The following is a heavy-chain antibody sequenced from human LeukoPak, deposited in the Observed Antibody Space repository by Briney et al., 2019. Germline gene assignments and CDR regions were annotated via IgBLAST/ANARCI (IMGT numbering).Heavy chain of an antibody. CDR1: GGSFSGYY. J-gene: IGHJ4*02. V-gene: IGHV4-34*01. D-gene: IGHD2-2*01. CDR3: ARGAMNCSSTSCYVSHFDY. CDR2: INHSGST. Sequence: PSETLSLTCAVYGGSFSGYYWSWIRQPPGKGLEWIGEINHSGSTNYNPSLKSRVTISVDTSKNQFSLKLGSVTAADTAVYYCARGAMNCSSTSCYVSHFDYWGQGTLVAVSS.